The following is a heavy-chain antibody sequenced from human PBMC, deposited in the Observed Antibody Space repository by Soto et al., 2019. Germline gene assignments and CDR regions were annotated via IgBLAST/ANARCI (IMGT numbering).Heavy chain of an antibody. CDR2: IFHSGTT. CDR1: GYSIRRGYN. J-gene: IGHJ4*02. V-gene: IGHV4-38-2*01. CDR3: SRGGARWLPYS. Sequence: SETLSLTCAVSGYSIRRGYNWGWIRQPPGKGLEWIASIFHSGTTFYNPSLRSRVTISVDTSRNEFSLNLSSVTAADTAVYFCSRGGARWLPYSLGQGTLVTVYS. D-gene: IGHD5-12*01.